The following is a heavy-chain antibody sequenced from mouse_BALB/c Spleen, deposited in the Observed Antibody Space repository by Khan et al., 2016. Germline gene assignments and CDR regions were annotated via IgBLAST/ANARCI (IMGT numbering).Heavy chain of an antibody. CDR3: ATTVVSPRFAY. CDR2: ISYSGRT. V-gene: IGHV3-2*02. Sequence: EVQLQESGPGLVKPSQSLSLTCTATGYSITSDYAWNWIRQFPGNKLEWMGYISYSGRTSYNPYLKSRISITRDTSKNQFLLQLNSVTTEDTATYYCATTVVSPRFAYWGQGTLVTVSA. J-gene: IGHJ3*01. D-gene: IGHD1-1*01. CDR1: GYSITSDYA.